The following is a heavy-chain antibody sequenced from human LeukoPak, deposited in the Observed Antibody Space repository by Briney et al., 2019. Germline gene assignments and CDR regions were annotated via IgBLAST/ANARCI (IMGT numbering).Heavy chain of an antibody. Sequence: GGSLRLSCAASGFTVSSIFMSWVRQAPGKGPGWVSVIYSDETTYYADSVKGRFTISRDSLKNTLYLQMNSLRAEDTAVYYCATEFGYFGSGSYAFDSWGQGTLVTVSS. J-gene: IGHJ4*02. CDR3: ATEFGYFGSGSYAFDS. CDR2: IYSDETT. D-gene: IGHD3-10*01. CDR1: GFTVSSIF. V-gene: IGHV3-53*01.